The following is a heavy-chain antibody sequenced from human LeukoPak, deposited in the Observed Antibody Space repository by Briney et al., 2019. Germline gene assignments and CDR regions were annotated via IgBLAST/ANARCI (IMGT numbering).Heavy chain of an antibody. V-gene: IGHV3-48*01. CDR2: ISGGGSSV. CDR3: ASQAGVYYYYMDV. Sequence: GGSLTLSCVASGCSFSSYSFNWVRQAPGEGVEWVSYISGGGSSVNDADSVKGRFTISRDNAKNSLYLQMNSLRAEDTAVYYCASQAGVYYYYMDVWGKGTTVTVSS. CDR1: GCSFSSYS. J-gene: IGHJ6*03. D-gene: IGHD3-10*01.